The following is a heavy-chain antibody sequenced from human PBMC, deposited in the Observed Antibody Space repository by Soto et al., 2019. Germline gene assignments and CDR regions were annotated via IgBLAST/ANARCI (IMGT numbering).Heavy chain of an antibody. V-gene: IGHV1-3*01. CDR3: ARGVGLYYCDY. CDR2: INAGNGNR. D-gene: IGHD1-26*01. J-gene: IGHJ4*02. CDR1: GYTFTSYA. Sequence: QVQLVQSGAEVKKPGASVKVSCKASGYTFTSYAMPWVRQAPGQRLEWMGWINAGNGNRKYSQKFQGRVTITRDTSASTAYMELSSLRSEDTSVYYGARGVGLYYCDYWGQVTLVTVSS.